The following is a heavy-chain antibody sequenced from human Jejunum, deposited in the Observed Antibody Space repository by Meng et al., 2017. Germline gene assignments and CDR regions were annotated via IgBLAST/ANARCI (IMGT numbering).Heavy chain of an antibody. D-gene: IGHD4/OR15-4a*01. CDR3: ARGQDRAKTGY. CDR2: VTHSEGT. J-gene: IGHJ4*02. CDR1: GESFTNYY. Sequence: QVQLQKGGAGRLKHAENRSLTCAVYGESFTNYYWTWVRQPPGKGLEWIGEVTHSEGTNYNPSLKSRVTISVDMSKNQFSLKLSSVTAADTAVYYCARGQDRAKTGYWGQGTLVTVSS. V-gene: IGHV4-34*01.